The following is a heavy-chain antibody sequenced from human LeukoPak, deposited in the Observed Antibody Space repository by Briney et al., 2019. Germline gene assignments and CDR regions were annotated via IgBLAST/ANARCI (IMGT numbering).Heavy chain of an antibody. V-gene: IGHV4-59*07. J-gene: IGHJ3*01. Sequence: SDTLSLTCTVSGGSISSYFWSWIRQPPGMGLEWIGSISYSGSTIYNPSLQSRVTISVDSSKKQFSLKVTSMTAADTAVYYCARRAWDAFDLWGQGTMVSVSS. CDR3: ARRAWDAFDL. CDR1: GGSISSYF. CDR2: ISYSGST.